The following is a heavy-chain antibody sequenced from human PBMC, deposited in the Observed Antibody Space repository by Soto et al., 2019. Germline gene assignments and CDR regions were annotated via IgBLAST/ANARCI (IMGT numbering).Heavy chain of an antibody. D-gene: IGHD5-12*01. V-gene: IGHV3-30*18. CDR1: GFTFSSYG. CDR2: ISYDGSNK. J-gene: IGHJ6*02. Sequence: QVQLVESGGGVVQPGRSLRLSCAASGFTFSSYGMHWVRQAPGKGLEWVAVISYDGSNKYYADSVKGRFTISRDNSKNTLYLQMNSLRAEDTAVYYCAKDLGWLQRDYYRMDVWGQGTTVTVSS. CDR3: AKDLGWLQRDYYRMDV.